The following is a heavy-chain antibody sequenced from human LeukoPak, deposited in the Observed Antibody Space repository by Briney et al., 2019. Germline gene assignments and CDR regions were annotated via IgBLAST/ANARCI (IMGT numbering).Heavy chain of an antibody. CDR3: ARDTYGAALDY. Sequence: GGSLTLSCAASGFTVSSNYMSWVRQAPGKGLEWVSVIYSGGSTYYADSVKGRFTISRDNAKNSLYLQMNSLRAEDTAVYYCARDTYGAALDYWGQGTLVTVSS. V-gene: IGHV3-53*01. D-gene: IGHD6-25*01. CDR2: IYSGGST. CDR1: GFTVSSNY. J-gene: IGHJ4*02.